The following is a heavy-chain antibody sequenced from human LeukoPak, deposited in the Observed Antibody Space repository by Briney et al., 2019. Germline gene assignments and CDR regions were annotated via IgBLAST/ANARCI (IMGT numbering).Heavy chain of an antibody. CDR2: IIPIFGTA. D-gene: IGHD2-15*01. CDR1: GGTFISYA. CDR3: AIAVGSVVAALWVAFYI. V-gene: IGHV1-69*05. Sequence: ASVKVSCKATGGTFISYAISWVRQAPGHGLEWMGGIIPIFGTANYAQKLQGRVTITTEEATSTAYMELSRLRVRDTAVYYCAIAVGSVVAALWVAFYIWGQGTMVTVPS. J-gene: IGHJ3*02.